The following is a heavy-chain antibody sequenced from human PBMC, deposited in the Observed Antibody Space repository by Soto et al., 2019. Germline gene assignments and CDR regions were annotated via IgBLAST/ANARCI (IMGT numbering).Heavy chain of an antibody. J-gene: IGHJ4*02. CDR1: GFTFSSYG. CDR3: ARDKLGLPKY. V-gene: IGHV3-33*01. Sequence: QVQLVESGGGVVQPGRSLRLSCAASGFTFSSYGMHWVRQAPGKGLEWVAVIWYDGSNKYYADSVKGRFTISRDNSKNTLYLQMSSLRAEDTAVYYCARDKLGLPKYWGQGTLVTVSS. CDR2: IWYDGSNK. D-gene: IGHD7-27*01.